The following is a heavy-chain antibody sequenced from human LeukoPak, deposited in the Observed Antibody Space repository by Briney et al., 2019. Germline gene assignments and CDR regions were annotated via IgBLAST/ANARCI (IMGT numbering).Heavy chain of an antibody. J-gene: IGHJ4*02. CDR2: INHSGST. CDR3: ARDRSIYFGEFRY. CDR1: GGSFSGYY. Sequence: PSETLSLTCAVYGGSFSGYYWSWIRQHPGKGLEWIGEINHSGSTNYNPSLKSRVTISLDMAKNQFSLKLASVTAADTAIYYCARDRSIYFGEFRYWGQGTLATVSS. D-gene: IGHD3-10*01. V-gene: IGHV4-34*01.